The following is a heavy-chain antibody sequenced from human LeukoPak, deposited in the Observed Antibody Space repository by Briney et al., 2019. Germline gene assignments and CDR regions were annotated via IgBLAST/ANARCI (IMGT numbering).Heavy chain of an antibody. V-gene: IGHV1-18*04. D-gene: IGHD1-7*01. CDR2: ISAYNGNT. J-gene: IGHJ4*02. CDR3: ARDMTGTILD. Sequence: ASVKVSCKASGYTFTGYYLHWVRQAPGQGLEWMGWISAYNGNTNYAQKLQGRVTMTTDTSTSTAYMELRRLRSDDTAVYYCARDMTGTILDWGQGTLVTVSS. CDR1: GYTFTGYY.